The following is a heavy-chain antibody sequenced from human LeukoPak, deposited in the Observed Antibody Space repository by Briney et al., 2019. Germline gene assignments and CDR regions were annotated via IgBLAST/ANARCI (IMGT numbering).Heavy chain of an antibody. V-gene: IGHV3-13*01. D-gene: IGHD1-26*01. CDR2: IGTAGDT. CDR3: ARQNTPHGNFDY. J-gene: IGHJ4*02. Sequence: GGSLRLSCAASGFTLSSYAMHWVRQPAGKGLEWVSAIGTAGDTFYPGSVKGRFTISRENAKKSLSLQMNSLRAEDTAVYYCARQNTPHGNFDYWGQGTLVTVSS. CDR1: GFTLSSYA.